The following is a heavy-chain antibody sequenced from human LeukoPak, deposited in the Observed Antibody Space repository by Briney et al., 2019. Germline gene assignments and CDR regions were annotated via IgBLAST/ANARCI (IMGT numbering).Heavy chain of an antibody. Sequence: PGGSLRLSCAASGFTFSSYAMSWVRQAPGKGLEWISALSGSGGNTYYADSVKGRFTISRDNSKNTLFLQMNSLRAEDTAVYYCARATGYSSDWTFDYWGQGTLVTVSS. CDR2: LSGSGGNT. CDR1: GFTFSSYA. V-gene: IGHV3-23*01. CDR3: ARATGYSSDWTFDY. J-gene: IGHJ4*02. D-gene: IGHD6-19*01.